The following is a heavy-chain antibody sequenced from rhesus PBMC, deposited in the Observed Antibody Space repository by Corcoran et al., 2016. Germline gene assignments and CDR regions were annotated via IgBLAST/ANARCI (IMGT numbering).Heavy chain of an antibody. CDR1: GGSISGYYY. Sequence: QVQLQESGPGLVKPSETLSLTCAVYGGSISGYYYWSWIRQPPGKGLGGIGYIYGNSASTNNNPSLKNRVTISKDTSKNQFSLKLSSVTAADTAVYYCARDRSSRFDVWGPGVLVTVSS. J-gene: IGHJ5-1*01. CDR3: ARDRSSRFDV. V-gene: IGHV4-73*01. D-gene: IGHD3-40*01. CDR2: IYGNSAST.